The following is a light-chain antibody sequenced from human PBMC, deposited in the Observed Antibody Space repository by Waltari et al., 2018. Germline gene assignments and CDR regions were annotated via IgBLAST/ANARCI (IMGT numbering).Light chain of an antibody. Sequence: QSALTQPASVSGSPGPSITISCTGTSSDVGSYNLLPWYQQHPGKAPNPLIYEVSKRPSGVSNRFSGSKSGNTASLTISGLQAEDEADYYCCSYAGSSRGVFGGGTKLTVL. J-gene: IGLJ3*02. CDR3: CSYAGSSRGV. CDR2: EVS. V-gene: IGLV2-23*02. CDR1: SSDVGSYNL.